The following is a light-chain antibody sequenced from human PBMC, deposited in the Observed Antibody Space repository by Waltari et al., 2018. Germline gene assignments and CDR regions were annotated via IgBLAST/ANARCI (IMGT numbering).Light chain of an antibody. V-gene: IGKV2-30*01. CDR2: RVS. CDR3: MQGSHWPWT. CDR1: QSLVSSDGNTY. J-gene: IGKJ1*01. Sequence: DVVMTRSPLSLPVTLGQPHSIPCTSIQSLVSSDGNTYFIWFQQRPGQSPRRLLYRVSNRDSGVPDRISGSGSGTDFKLRISRVEAEDVGVYYCMQGSHWPWTFGQGTKVEIK.